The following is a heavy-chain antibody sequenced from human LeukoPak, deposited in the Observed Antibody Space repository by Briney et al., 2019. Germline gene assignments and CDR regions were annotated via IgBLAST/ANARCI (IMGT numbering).Heavy chain of an antibody. V-gene: IGHV3-30*02. D-gene: IGHD2-2*01. J-gene: IGHJ4*02. Sequence: PGGSLRLSCAASGFTFSSYGMHWVRQAPGKGLEWVAVIWYGGTNKYYADSVKGRFTISRDNSKNTLYLQMNSLRAEDTAVYYCAKDRRAYCSSTSCYPPTGFDYWGQGTLVTVSS. CDR3: AKDRRAYCSSTSCYPPTGFDY. CDR1: GFTFSSYG. CDR2: IWYGGTNK.